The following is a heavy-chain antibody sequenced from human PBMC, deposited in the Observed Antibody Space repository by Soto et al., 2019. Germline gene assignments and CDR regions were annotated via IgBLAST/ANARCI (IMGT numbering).Heavy chain of an antibody. CDR3: AKYSGYSSSSYYYYYYGMDV. V-gene: IGHV4-38-2*01. D-gene: IGHD6-6*01. CDR2: IYHSGST. CDR1: GYSISSGYY. J-gene: IGHJ6*02. Sequence: SETLSLTCAVSGYSISSGYYWGWIRQPPGKGLEWIGSIYHSGSTYYNPSLKSRVTISVDTSKNQFSLKLSSVTAADTAVYYCAKYSGYSSSSYYYYYYGMDVWGQGTTVTVSS.